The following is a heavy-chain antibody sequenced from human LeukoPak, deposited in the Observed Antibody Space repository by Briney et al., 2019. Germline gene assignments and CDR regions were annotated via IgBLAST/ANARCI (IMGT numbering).Heavy chain of an antibody. V-gene: IGHV3-7*04. CDR2: INPDGSQT. J-gene: IGHJ4*02. D-gene: IGHD7-27*01. CDR3: VRGWGYLDF. CDR1: GFTFTTYW. Sequence: GGSLRLSCAASGFTFTTYWMSWVRQAPGKGLEWVANINPDGSQTYYVDSVKGRFTISRDNAKNSLYLQMSSLRPEDTAVYHCVRGWGYLDFWGQGTLVTVSA.